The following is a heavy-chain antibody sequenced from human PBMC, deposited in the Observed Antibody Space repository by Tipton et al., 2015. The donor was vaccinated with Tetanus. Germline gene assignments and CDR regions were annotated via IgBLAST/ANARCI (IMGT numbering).Heavy chain of an antibody. CDR3: ASGVTHDY. V-gene: IGHV3-21*01. Sequence: SLRLSCAVSGFTFSSHWMNWVGQAPGKGLEWVASISSMSTYIYYADSVKGRFTISRDNARNSLHLQMNRLRAEDTARYYCASGVTHDYWGQGTLVTISS. CDR1: GFTFSSHW. D-gene: IGHD5-18*01. CDR2: ISSMSTYI. J-gene: IGHJ4*02.